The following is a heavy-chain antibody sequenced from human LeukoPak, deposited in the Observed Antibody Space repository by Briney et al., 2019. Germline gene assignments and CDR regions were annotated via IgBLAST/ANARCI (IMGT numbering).Heavy chain of an antibody. CDR1: GGSFSGYY. Sequence: SETLSLTCAVYGGSFSGYYWSWIRQPPGKGLEWIGEINHSGSTSYNPSLKSRVTISVDTSKNQFSLKLSSVTAADTAVYYCARRYYYGSGSYTGRYNWFDPWGQGTLVTVSS. J-gene: IGHJ5*02. D-gene: IGHD3-10*01. CDR3: ARRYYYGSGSYTGRYNWFDP. CDR2: INHSGST. V-gene: IGHV4-34*01.